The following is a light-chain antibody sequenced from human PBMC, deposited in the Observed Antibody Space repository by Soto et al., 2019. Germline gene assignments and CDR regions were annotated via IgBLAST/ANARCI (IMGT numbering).Light chain of an antibody. CDR3: SSYTTSSTLV. J-gene: IGLJ3*02. Sequence: QSALTQPASVSGSPGQSITISCTGTNSDVGGYNYVSWYQQHPGKAPKLMIYEVSNRPSGVSTRFSGSKSGNTASLTISGLQAEDEADYYCSSYTTSSTLVFGGGTKVTVL. CDR1: NSDVGGYNY. CDR2: EVS. V-gene: IGLV2-14*01.